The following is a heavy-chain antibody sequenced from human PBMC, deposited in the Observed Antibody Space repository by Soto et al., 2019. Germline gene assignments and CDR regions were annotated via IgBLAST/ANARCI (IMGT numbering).Heavy chain of an antibody. CDR3: VQSRCGGDCLQSYSSHSYYGLDV. CDR1: GFSFSSIGEG. J-gene: IGHJ6*02. D-gene: IGHD2-21*02. CDR2: IYWDDDK. V-gene: IGHV2-5*02. Sequence: QITLKESGPTLVKPTQTLTLTCTFPGFSFSSIGEGVGWIRQPPGKALEWLALIYWDDDKRYSPSLKSRLTITKGTSKNQVVLTMTNMDPVDTATYYCVQSRCGGDCLQSYSSHSYYGLDVWGQGTTVTVSS.